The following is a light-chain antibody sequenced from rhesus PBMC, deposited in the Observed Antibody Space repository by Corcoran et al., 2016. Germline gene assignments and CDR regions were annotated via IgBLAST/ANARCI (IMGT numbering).Light chain of an antibody. V-gene: IGKV3-10*01. CDR3: CQRSSGWT. CDR2: GAS. J-gene: IGKJ1*01. Sequence: HVILTQSPATLSLSPGERAILSCRASQSVSSYLAWYQQKPGQAPRLLINGASRRATGIPDRFRSSGSGTDFHLTKSSLRTENVGICRCCQRSSGWTFGRGTKVEIK. CDR1: QSVSSY.